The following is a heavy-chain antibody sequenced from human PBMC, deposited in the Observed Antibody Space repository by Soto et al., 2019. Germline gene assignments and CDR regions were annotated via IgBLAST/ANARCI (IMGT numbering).Heavy chain of an antibody. CDR1: GGSISRSGYY. D-gene: IGHD5-12*01. V-gene: IGHV4-31*03. Sequence: SETLSLTCTVSGGSISRSGYYWSWIRQHPGKGLEWIGYIYFSGSTYYNPSLKSRVTISVDTSKDQFSLNLNSVTAADTAVYYCAGIVATNFDYWGQGTLVTVSS. CDR3: AGIVATNFDY. CDR2: IYFSGST. J-gene: IGHJ4*02.